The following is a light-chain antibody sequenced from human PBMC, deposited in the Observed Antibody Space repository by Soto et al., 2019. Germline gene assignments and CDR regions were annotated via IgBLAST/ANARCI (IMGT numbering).Light chain of an antibody. V-gene: IGKV3-15*01. CDR2: GAS. CDR1: QSIRDT. J-gene: IGKJ4*01. Sequence: EIVMTQSPATLSVSHGASVTLPCRASQSIRDTIAWYQQKPGQTPRLLIYGASTRATGVPARFSGSGSGTDFTLTINSLQSEDFAVYYCQHYANWPLTFGGGTKVDIK. CDR3: QHYANWPLT.